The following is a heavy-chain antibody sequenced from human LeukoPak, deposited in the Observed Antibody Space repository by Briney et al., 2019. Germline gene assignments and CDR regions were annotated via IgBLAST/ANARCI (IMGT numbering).Heavy chain of an antibody. Sequence: SETLSLTCTVSGGSISSSRYYWGWVRQPPGKGLEWIASIYETGSTYYNPSLKSRVTMSVDTSKNQFSLRLASVTAADTAVYHCARLGWLYGSGSMNWFDSWSQGTLVTVSS. D-gene: IGHD3-10*01. CDR1: GGSISSSRYY. CDR3: ARLGWLYGSGSMNWFDS. V-gene: IGHV4-39*01. J-gene: IGHJ5*01. CDR2: IYETGST.